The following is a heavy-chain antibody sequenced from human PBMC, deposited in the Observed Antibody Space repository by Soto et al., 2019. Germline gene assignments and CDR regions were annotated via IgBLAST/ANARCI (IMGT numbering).Heavy chain of an antibody. D-gene: IGHD6-6*01. CDR1: GFTVSSNY. Sequence: PGGSLRLSCATSGFTVSSNYMSWVRQAPGGGLEWVSAIGFTGDSTFYADSVKGRFTISRDNSKNTLYLQMNSLRAEDTAVYFCARRFSSSSFYFDYWGQGTLVTVSS. V-gene: IGHV3-53*01. CDR3: ARRFSSSSFYFDY. CDR2: IGFTGDST. J-gene: IGHJ4*02.